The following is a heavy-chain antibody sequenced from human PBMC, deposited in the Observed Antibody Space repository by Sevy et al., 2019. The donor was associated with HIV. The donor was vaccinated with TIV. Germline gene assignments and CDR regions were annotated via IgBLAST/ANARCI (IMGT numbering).Heavy chain of an antibody. D-gene: IGHD4-17*01. CDR1: GFTFSDYY. CDR3: ARDHVKDGDLGDYYYYAMDV. J-gene: IGHJ6*02. Sequence: GGSLRLSCAASGFTFSDYYMSWIRQAPGKGLQWISYISSSGDTIYYADSVKGRLTISRDNAKNSLSLQMNSLRAEDTAVYYCARDHVKDGDLGDYYYYAMDVWGQGTTVTVSS. CDR2: ISSSGDTI. V-gene: IGHV3-11*01.